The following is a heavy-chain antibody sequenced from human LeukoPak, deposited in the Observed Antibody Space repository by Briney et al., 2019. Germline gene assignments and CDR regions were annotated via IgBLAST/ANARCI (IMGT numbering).Heavy chain of an antibody. J-gene: IGHJ4*02. CDR3: ARDTRSLIDY. Sequence: QAGGSLSLSCAASGFSFSTNSMNWVRQVPGKGLEWISYISSNSATTYYADSVKGRFTISRDNAKNSLYLHMNSLRADDTAVYYCARDTRSLIDYWGQGTLVTVSS. V-gene: IGHV3-48*01. CDR2: ISSNSATT. D-gene: IGHD1-26*01. CDR1: GFSFSTNS.